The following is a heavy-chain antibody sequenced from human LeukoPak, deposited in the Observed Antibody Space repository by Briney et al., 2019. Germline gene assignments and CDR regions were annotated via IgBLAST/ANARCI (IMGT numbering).Heavy chain of an antibody. V-gene: IGHV3-30-3*01. CDR3: ARDPYYYGSGSFN. CDR2: ISYDGSNK. D-gene: IGHD3-10*01. CDR1: GFTFSSYA. J-gene: IGHJ4*02. Sequence: PGGSLRLSCAASGFTFSSYAMHWVRQAPGKGLEWVAVISYDGSNKYYADSVKGRFTISRDNSKNTLYLQMNGLRAEDTAVYYCARDPYYYGSGSFNWGQGTLVTVSS.